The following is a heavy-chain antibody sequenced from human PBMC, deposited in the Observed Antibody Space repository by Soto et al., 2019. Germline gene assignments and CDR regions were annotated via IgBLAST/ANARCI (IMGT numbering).Heavy chain of an antibody. Sequence: SETLSLTCIVSGDSISSYYWNWIRQPPGKELEWIGHISNTGSTNYNPSLKSRVTISLDMSKHQFSLKLRSVTAADTAVYYCARTLGEGTGYQYYFDYWGQGTLVTVSS. CDR3: ARTLGEGTGYQYYFDY. CDR2: ISNTGST. J-gene: IGHJ4*02. CDR1: GDSISSYY. V-gene: IGHV4-59*01. D-gene: IGHD2-8*02.